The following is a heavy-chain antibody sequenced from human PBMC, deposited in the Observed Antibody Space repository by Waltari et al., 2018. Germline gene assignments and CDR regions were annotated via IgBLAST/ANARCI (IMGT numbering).Heavy chain of an antibody. J-gene: IGHJ5*02. CDR3: ARDLMYGEHPLFDR. CDR2: IRSKAYGETT. D-gene: IGHD4-17*01. Sequence: DVQLAESGGGLVQPGRSLRLSCTTSGFTFVDYFLNWVRQAPGNGGEWVGFIRSKAYGETTDYAACVRCRFTIARDDSKSIAYLQMNSLKTEDTAIYFCARDLMYGEHPLFDRWGQGTLVTVSS. CDR1: GFTFVDYF. V-gene: IGHV3-49*04.